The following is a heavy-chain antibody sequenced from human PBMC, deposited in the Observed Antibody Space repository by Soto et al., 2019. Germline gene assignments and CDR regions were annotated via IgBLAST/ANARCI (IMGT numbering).Heavy chain of an antibody. D-gene: IGHD2-15*01. CDR1: GYRFTSYW. V-gene: IGHV5-51*01. Sequence: PGESLKISCKGSGYRFTSYWIGWVRQMPGKGLEWMGIIYPGDSDTRYSPSFQGQVTISADKSISTAYLQWSSLKASDTAMYYCARLKGYCSGGSCYPYYGMDVWGQGTTVTVSS. CDR3: ARLKGYCSGGSCYPYYGMDV. J-gene: IGHJ6*02. CDR2: IYPGDSDT.